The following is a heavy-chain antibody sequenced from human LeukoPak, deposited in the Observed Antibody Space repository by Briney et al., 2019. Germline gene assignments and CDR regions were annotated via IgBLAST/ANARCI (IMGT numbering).Heavy chain of an antibody. CDR3: ATMATIDY. V-gene: IGHV3-30*03. Sequence: PGRSLRLSCAASGFTFSSYGMHWVRKAPGKGLEWVAVISYDGSNKYYADSVKGRFTISRDNSKTTLYLQMNSLRAEDTAVYYCATMATIDYWGQGTLVTVSS. CDR1: GFTFSSYG. CDR2: ISYDGSNK. D-gene: IGHD5-24*01. J-gene: IGHJ4*02.